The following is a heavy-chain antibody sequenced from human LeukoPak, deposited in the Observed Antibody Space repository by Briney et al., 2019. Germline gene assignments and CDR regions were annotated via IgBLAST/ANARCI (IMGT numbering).Heavy chain of an antibody. Sequence: GGSLRLSCAASGFTFSGSTMHWVRQASGKGLEWVGRIRSKANGYATAYAASVKGRFTISRDDSKNTAYLQMNSLKTEDTAVYYCTRLGDGYNSGAFDIWGQGTMVTVSS. CDR3: TRLGDGYNSGAFDI. D-gene: IGHD5-24*01. V-gene: IGHV3-73*01. CDR2: IRSKANGYAT. J-gene: IGHJ3*02. CDR1: GFTFSGST.